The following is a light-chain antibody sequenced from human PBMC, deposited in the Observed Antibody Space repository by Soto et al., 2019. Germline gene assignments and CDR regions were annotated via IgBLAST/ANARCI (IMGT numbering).Light chain of an antibody. CDR3: QQYVRSPQCT. J-gene: IGKJ1*01. V-gene: IGKV3-20*01. CDR2: GAS. CDR1: QSVSSSY. Sequence: EIVLTQSPGTLSLSPGERATLSCRASQSVSSSYLAWYQQKPGQAPRLLIYGASSRATGIPARFSGSGSGTDFILSISRLETDDFAVDYCQQYVRSPQCTCGQGTKVEIK.